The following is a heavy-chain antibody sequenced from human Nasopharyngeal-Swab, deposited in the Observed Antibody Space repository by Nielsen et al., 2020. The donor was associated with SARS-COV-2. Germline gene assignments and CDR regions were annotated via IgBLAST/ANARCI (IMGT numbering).Heavy chain of an antibody. CDR1: GFTFSSYA. Sequence: GESLKISCAASGFTFSSYAMSWVRQAPGKGLEWVSIISGSGDTTYYADSVKDRFTISRDNAKNSLYLQMNSLRGEDTAVYYCARGGYCSSTSCDTYYYYGMDVWGQGTTVTVS. J-gene: IGHJ6*02. CDR2: ISGSGDTT. CDR3: ARGGYCSSTSCDTYYYYGMDV. V-gene: IGHV3-23*01. D-gene: IGHD2-2*02.